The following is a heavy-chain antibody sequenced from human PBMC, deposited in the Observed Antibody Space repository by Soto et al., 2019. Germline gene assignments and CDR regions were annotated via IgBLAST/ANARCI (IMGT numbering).Heavy chain of an antibody. CDR1: GYSISIGSY. Sequence: PSETLSLACTFSGYSISIGSYWAWIRQPPVKGPEWIASIYHGGTTFYNPSLKSRITISVDTSNNQFSLKLTSVTAADTAVYYCARVHVMVVAGSTFDYWGHGTLVTVSS. CDR2: IYHGGTT. V-gene: IGHV4-38-2*02. D-gene: IGHD6-19*01. J-gene: IGHJ4*01. CDR3: ARVHVMVVAGSTFDY.